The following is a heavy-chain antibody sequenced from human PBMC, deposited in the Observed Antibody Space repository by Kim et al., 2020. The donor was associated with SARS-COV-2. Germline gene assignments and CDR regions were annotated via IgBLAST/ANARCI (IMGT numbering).Heavy chain of an antibody. Sequence: GGSLRLSCTASGFTFGDYAMSWVRQAPGKGLEWVGFIRRKAYGGTTEYAAAVKGRFTISTEDCTIITYMQMNSLKTEVISVYYCTNDDYGGNSAPYCYYYGVDVWGQGTTVTVSS. CDR1: GFTFGDYA. D-gene: IGHD4-17*01. CDR3: TNDDYGGNSAPYCYYYGVDV. J-gene: IGHJ6*02. CDR2: IRRKAYGGTT. V-gene: IGHV3-49*04.